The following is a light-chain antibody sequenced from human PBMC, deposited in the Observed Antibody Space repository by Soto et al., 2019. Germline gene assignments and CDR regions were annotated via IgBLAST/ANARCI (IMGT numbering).Light chain of an antibody. CDR3: QHMRT. CDR1: QSISVW. Sequence: DIQMTQSPSTLSASVGDRVTITCRASQSISVWLAWYQQKAGKAPNLLIYDASTLESGVPSRFSGSGFGTEFSLTISSLQPDDFGSYYCQHMRTFGQGTKVDIK. V-gene: IGKV1-5*01. CDR2: DAS. J-gene: IGKJ1*01.